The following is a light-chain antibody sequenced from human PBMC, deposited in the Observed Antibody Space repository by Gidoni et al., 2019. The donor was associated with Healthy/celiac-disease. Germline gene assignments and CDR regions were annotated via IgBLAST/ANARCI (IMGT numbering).Light chain of an antibody. J-gene: IGLJ1*01. CDR2: QDS. Sequence: SYELTQPPSVSVSPGQTASITCSGAKLGDKYACWYQQKPGQSPVLVIYQDSERPSGIPERFSGSNSGNTATLTISGTQAMDEADYYCQAWDSSTGVFGTGTKVTVL. CDR3: QAWDSSTGV. CDR1: KLGDKY. V-gene: IGLV3-1*01.